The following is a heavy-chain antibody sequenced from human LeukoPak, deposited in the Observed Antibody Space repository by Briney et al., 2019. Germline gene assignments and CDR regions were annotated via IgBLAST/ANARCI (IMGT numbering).Heavy chain of an antibody. Sequence: GGSLRLSCVASGFTFSTYAMTWVRQAPGKRLEWVSVISGSGRSGTNYADSVKGGFTISRDNSKNTLYLQMNSLRVEDTAIYYCAKAPGGGNWNWGQGTLVTVSS. CDR1: GFTFSTYA. CDR2: ISGSGRSGT. J-gene: IGHJ4*02. V-gene: IGHV3-23*01. CDR3: AKAPGGGNWN. D-gene: IGHD4-23*01.